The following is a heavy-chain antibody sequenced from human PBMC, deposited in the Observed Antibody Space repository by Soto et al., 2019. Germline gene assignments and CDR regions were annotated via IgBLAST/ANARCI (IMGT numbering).Heavy chain of an antibody. CDR1: GGSISSSSYY. V-gene: IGHV4-39*01. Sequence: SETLSLTCTVSGGSISSSSYYWGWIRQPPGKGLEWIGSIYYSGSTYYNPSLKSRVTISVDTSKNQFSLKLSSVTAADTAVYYCARPHRIGCYFDYWCQGTLAT. J-gene: IGHJ4*02. CDR2: IYYSGST. D-gene: IGHD1-26*01. CDR3: ARPHRIGCYFDY.